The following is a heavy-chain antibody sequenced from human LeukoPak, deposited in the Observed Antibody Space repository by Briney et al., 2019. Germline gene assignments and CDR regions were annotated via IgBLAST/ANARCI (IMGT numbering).Heavy chain of an antibody. J-gene: IGHJ4*02. CDR1: GYTLTELS. D-gene: IGHD3-10*01. V-gene: IGHV1-24*01. CDR3: ARSGSRLVWFGETMGYLDY. Sequence: ASVKVSCKVSGYTLTELSMHWVRQAPGKGLEWMGGFDPEDGETIYAQKFQGRVTMTEDTSTDTAYMELSSLRSEDTAVYYCARSGSRLVWFGETMGYLDYWGQGTLVTVSS. CDR2: FDPEDGET.